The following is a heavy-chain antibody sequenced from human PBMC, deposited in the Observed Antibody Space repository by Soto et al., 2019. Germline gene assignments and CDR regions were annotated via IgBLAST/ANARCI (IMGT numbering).Heavy chain of an antibody. CDR2: IYYSGST. CDR1: GGSIRRYY. Sequence: PSETLSLTCTVSGGSIRRYYWSWIRQPPGKGLEWIGYIYYSGSTNYNPSLKSRVTISVDTSKNQFSLKLSSVTAADTAVYYCARLYYCLDHHDAFAICGQRTIVPGSS. V-gene: IGHV4-59*08. CDR3: ARLYYCLDHHDAFAI. J-gene: IGHJ3*02. D-gene: IGHD1-26*01.